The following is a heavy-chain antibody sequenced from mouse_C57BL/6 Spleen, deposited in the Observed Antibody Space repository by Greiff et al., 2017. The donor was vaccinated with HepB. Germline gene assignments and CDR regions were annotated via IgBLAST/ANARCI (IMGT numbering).Heavy chain of an antibody. Sequence: QVQLQQPGAELVRPGSSVKLSCKASGYTFTSYWMDWVKQRPGQGLEWIGNIYPSDSETHYNQKFKDKATLTVDKSSSTAYMQLSSLTSEDSAVYYCARPGDVYYAMDYWGQGTSVTVSS. CDR3: ARPGDVYYAMDY. CDR2: IYPSDSET. J-gene: IGHJ4*01. D-gene: IGHD3-2*02. V-gene: IGHV1-61*01. CDR1: GYTFTSYW.